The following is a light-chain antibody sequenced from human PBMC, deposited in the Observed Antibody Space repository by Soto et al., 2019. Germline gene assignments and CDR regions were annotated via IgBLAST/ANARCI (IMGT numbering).Light chain of an antibody. J-gene: IGKJ1*01. Sequence: EIVLTQSPGTLSLSPGERATLSCRASQSVSSSYLAWYQQKPGQAPRLLIYGASSRATGIPDRFSGSGSGKDFTLTISRLEPEDFAVYYCQQYGSSPWPFGQGTKGDIK. CDR2: GAS. V-gene: IGKV3-20*01. CDR1: QSVSSSY. CDR3: QQYGSSPWP.